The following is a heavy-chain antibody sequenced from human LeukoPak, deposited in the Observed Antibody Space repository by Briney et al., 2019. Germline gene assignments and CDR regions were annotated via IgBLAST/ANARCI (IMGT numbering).Heavy chain of an antibody. CDR1: GFTFSSYE. CDR3: AKVSCGSGSYYYYYYMDV. V-gene: IGHV3-48*03. CDR2: ISSSGSTI. D-gene: IGHD3-10*01. J-gene: IGHJ6*03. Sequence: PGGSLRLSCAASGFTFSSYEMNWVRQAPGKGLEWVSYISSSGSTIYYADSVKGRFTISRDNAKNSLYLQMNSLRAEDTAVYYCAKVSCGSGSYYYYYYMDVWGKGTTVTISS.